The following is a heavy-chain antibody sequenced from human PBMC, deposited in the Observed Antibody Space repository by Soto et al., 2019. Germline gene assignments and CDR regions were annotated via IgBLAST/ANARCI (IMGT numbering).Heavy chain of an antibody. J-gene: IGHJ6*02. V-gene: IGHV1-3*01. CDR3: ARRYSSSWAYYYYGMDV. CDR2: INAGNGNT. CDR1: GYTFTSYA. D-gene: IGHD6-13*01. Sequence: ASVKVSCKASGYTFTSYAMHWVRQAPGQRLEWMGWINAGNGNTKYSQKFQGRVTTTRDTSASTAYMELSSLRSEDTAVYYCARRYSSSWAYYYYGMDVWGQGTTVTVSS.